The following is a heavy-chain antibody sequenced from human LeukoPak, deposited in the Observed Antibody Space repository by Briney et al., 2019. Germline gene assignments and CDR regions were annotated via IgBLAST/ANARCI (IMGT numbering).Heavy chain of an antibody. V-gene: IGHV1-69*04. Sequence: GASVKVSCKASGGTFSSYAISWVRQAPGQGLEWMGRIIPILGIANYAQKFQGRVTITADKSTSTAYMELSSLRSEDTAVYYCARDWGAVTTGGNDAFDIWGQGTMVTVSS. CDR3: ARDWGAVTTGGNDAFDI. CDR2: IIPILGIA. J-gene: IGHJ3*02. D-gene: IGHD4-17*01. CDR1: GGTFSSYA.